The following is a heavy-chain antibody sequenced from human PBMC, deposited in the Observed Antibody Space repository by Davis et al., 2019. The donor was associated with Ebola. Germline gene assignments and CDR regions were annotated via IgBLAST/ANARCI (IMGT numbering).Heavy chain of an antibody. CDR2: INHSGST. D-gene: IGHD1-1*01. J-gene: IGHJ4*02. V-gene: IGHV4-34*01. Sequence: PSETLSLTCAVYGGSFSGYYWSWIRQPPGKGLEWIGEINHSGSTNYNPSLKSRVTISVDTSKNQFSLKLSSVTAADTAVYYCARLEAKLNFDYWGQGTLVTVSS. CDR3: ARLEAKLNFDY. CDR1: GGSFSGYY.